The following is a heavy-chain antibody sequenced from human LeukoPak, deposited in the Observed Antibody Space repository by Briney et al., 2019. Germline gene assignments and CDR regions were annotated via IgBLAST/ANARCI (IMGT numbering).Heavy chain of an antibody. D-gene: IGHD2-15*01. Sequence: GGSLRLSCAASGFTFSIHAMSWVRQAPGKGLEWVSGIDGRGGVTYYTDSVKGRFTISRDNSKNTLYLQMNSLRAEDTAVYYCAKSYSYAFGVWGQGTLVTVSS. CDR1: GFTFSIHA. J-gene: IGHJ3*01. V-gene: IGHV3-23*01. CDR3: AKSYSYAFGV. CDR2: IDGRGGVT.